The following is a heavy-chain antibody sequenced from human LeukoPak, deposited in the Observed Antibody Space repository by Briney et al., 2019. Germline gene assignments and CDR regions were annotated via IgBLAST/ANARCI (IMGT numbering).Heavy chain of an antibody. D-gene: IGHD3-22*01. Sequence: GGSLRLSCAASGFTFDDYAMHWVRQAPGKGLKWVSGISWNSGSIGYADSVKGRFTISRDNAKNSLYLQMNSLRAEDTALYYCAKVSTYDSSGYFEDWGQGTLVTVSS. CDR3: AKVSTYDSSGYFED. CDR1: GFTFDDYA. V-gene: IGHV3-9*01. CDR2: ISWNSGSI. J-gene: IGHJ4*02.